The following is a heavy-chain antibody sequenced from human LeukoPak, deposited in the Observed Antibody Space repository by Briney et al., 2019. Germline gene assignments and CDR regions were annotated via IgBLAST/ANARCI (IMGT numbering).Heavy chain of an antibody. CDR3: ATATVTHTRDP. CDR2: INPYSGAL. D-gene: IGHD1-1*01. J-gene: IGHJ5*02. CDR1: GYTFSDFY. Sequence: GASVKVSCQTSGYTFSDFYFNWVRQAPGQGLGWMGWINPYSGALISAQSLQGRLTMTWDTSTGTAYMELTRLTSDDTAVYYCATATVTHTRDPWGQGTLVTVSS. V-gene: IGHV1-2*02.